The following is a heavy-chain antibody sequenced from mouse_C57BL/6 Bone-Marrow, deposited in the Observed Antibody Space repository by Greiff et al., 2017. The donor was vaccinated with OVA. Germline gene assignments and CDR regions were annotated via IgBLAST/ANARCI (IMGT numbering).Heavy chain of an antibody. CDR1: GYAFSSSW. D-gene: IGHD2-10*02. J-gene: IGHJ3*01. CDR2: IYPGDGDT. V-gene: IGHV1-82*01. CDR3: ARRYGNYPAWFAY. Sequence: VQLQQSGPELVKPGASVKISCKASGYAFSSSWMNWVKQRPGKGLEWIGRIYPGDGDTNYTGKFKGKATLTADKSSSTAYMQLSSLTSEDSAVYFCARRYGNYPAWFAYWGQGTLVTVSA.